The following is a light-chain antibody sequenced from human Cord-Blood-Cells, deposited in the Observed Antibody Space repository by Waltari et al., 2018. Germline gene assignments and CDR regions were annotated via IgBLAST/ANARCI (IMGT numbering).Light chain of an antibody. CDR2: EVS. Sequence: QSALTQPPSASGSPGQSVTISCTGTSSDVGGYNYVSWYQQHPGKAPKLMIYEVSTRPSVVPDRFSGSKSGNAASRTVSGLQAEDEADYYCSSYAGSNNLVFGTGTKVTVL. CDR3: SSYAGSNNLV. J-gene: IGLJ1*01. CDR1: SSDVGGYNY. V-gene: IGLV2-8*01.